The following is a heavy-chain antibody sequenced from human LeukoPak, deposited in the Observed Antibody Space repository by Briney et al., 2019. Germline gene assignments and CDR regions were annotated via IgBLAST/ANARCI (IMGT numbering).Heavy chain of an antibody. D-gene: IGHD2-8*01. V-gene: IGHV1-2*02. Sequence: GASVKVSCKTSGYTFTNHEIYWVRQAPGQGLEWMGWIHPNDGGTNYAQNFQGRVTMTRDTSISTAYMELSRMISDDTAIYYCARNALGLSYWGQGTLVTVSS. CDR2: IHPNDGGT. CDR1: GYTFTNHE. J-gene: IGHJ4*02. CDR3: ARNALGLSY.